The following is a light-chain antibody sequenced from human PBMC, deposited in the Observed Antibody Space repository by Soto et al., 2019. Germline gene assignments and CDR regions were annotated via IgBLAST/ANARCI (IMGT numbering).Light chain of an antibody. CDR3: QQYATSPFT. J-gene: IGKJ2*01. V-gene: IGKV3-20*01. Sequence: DIVLTQSPGTLSLSPGERATLSCRASQSLSRNYLAWYQHRPGQAPRLLIFGAASRATGIPDRFSGSGSGTDFTLTITRLEPEDFAVYYCQQYATSPFTFGQGTKLEIK. CDR2: GAA. CDR1: QSLSRNY.